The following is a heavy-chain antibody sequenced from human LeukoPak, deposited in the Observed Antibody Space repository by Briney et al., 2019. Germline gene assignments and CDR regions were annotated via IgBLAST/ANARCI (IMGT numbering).Heavy chain of an antibody. J-gene: IGHJ4*02. CDR1: GGSISSGGYS. Sequence: ASETLSLTCADSGGSISSGGYSWSWIRQPPGKGLEWIGYIYHSGSTYYNPSLKSRVTISVDRSKNQFSLKLSSVTAADTAVYYCARGGGLRPLDYWGQGTLVTVSS. D-gene: IGHD2-15*01. V-gene: IGHV4-30-2*01. CDR2: IYHSGST. CDR3: ARGGGLRPLDY.